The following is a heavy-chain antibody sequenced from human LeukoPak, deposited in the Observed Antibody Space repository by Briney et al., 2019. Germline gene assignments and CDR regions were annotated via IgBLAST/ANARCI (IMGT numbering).Heavy chain of an antibody. Sequence: PSETLSLTCTVSGGSISSSSYYWGWIRQPPGKGLEWIGSIYYSGSTYYNPSLKSRVTISVDTSKNQFSLKLSSVTAADTAVYYCAGILAAAGYYFDYWGQGTLVTVSS. CDR2: IYYSGST. J-gene: IGHJ4*02. CDR1: GGSISSSSYY. D-gene: IGHD6-13*01. CDR3: AGILAAAGYYFDY. V-gene: IGHV4-39*07.